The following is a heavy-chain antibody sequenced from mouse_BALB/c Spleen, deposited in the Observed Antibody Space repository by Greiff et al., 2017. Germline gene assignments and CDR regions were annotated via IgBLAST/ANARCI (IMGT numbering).Heavy chain of an antibody. D-gene: IGHD1-1*01. CDR2: ISSGSSTI. Sequence: EVQLVESGGGLVQPGGSRKLSCAASGFTFSSFGMHWVRQAPEKGLEWVAYISSGSSTIYYADTVKGRFTISRDNPKNTLFLQMTSLGSDDTAMYYGAREDYYGSSCYFDCWGQGTTLTVSS. J-gene: IGHJ2*01. CDR3: AREDYYGSSCYFDC. CDR1: GFTFSSFG. V-gene: IGHV5-17*02.